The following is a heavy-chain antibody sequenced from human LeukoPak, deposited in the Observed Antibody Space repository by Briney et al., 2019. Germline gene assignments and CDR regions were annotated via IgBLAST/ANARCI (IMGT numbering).Heavy chain of an antibody. CDR1: GGSLSIYY. V-gene: IGHV4-59*01. J-gene: IGHJ6*03. CDR2: IYYSGST. CDR3: ARAPYSHGYPADYYYMDV. Sequence: SETLSLTCIVSGGSLSIYYWSWVRQPPGKGLEWIGYIYYSGSTNYNPSLKSRVTISVDTSKNQFSLKLSSVTAADTAVYYCARAPYSHGYPADYYYMDVWGKGTTVTVSS. D-gene: IGHD5-18*01.